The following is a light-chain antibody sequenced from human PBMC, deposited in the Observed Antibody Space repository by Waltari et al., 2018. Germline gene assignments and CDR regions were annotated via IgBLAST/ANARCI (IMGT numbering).Light chain of an antibody. CDR3: SSHTTRSTWV. J-gene: IGLJ3*02. Sequence: QSALTQPASVSGSPGQSITISCTGTTSDIGYYDYFSWYQHHLGRAPKLIIYDVRERPSGVSDRFSGARSGNTASLIISGLQADDEADYYCSSHTTRSTWVFGGGTKLTVL. CDR2: DVR. V-gene: IGLV2-14*03. CDR1: TSDIGYYDY.